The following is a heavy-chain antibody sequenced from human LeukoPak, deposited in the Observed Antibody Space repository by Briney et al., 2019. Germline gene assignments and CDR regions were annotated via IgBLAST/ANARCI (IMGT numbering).Heavy chain of an antibody. V-gene: IGHV3-7*01. CDR2: INQDGSEE. J-gene: IGHJ4*02. D-gene: IGHD5-12*01. Sequence: PGGSLRLSCAASGFRFTDYSMSWVRQAPGKGLEWVAHINQDGSEEHYMDSVKARFTISRDNAKNSLSLQMNSLRAEDTAVYYCVRDGGVSGYDLLDYWGQGTLVTVSS. CDR1: GFRFTDYS. CDR3: VRDGGVSGYDLLDY.